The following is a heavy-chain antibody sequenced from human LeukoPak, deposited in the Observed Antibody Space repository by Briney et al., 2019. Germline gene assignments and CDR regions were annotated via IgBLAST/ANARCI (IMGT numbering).Heavy chain of an antibody. CDR1: GYTFTSYD. D-gene: IGHD2-2*01. CDR2: MNPNSGNT. J-gene: IGHJ1*01. Sequence: ASVKVSCKASGYTFTSYDINWVRQATGQGLEWMGWMNPNSGNTGYAQKFQGRVTMTRNTPISTAYMELSSLRSEDTAVYYCATVGRWDIVVVPAAMRYFQHWGQGTLVTVSS. V-gene: IGHV1-8*01. CDR3: ATVGRWDIVVVPAAMRYFQH.